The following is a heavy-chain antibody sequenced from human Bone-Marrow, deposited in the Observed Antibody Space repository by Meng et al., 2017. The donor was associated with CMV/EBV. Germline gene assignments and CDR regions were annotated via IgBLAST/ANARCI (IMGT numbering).Heavy chain of an antibody. CDR2: IYHSGST. Sequence: SETLSLTCTVSGYSVSSAYYWGWIRQPPGKGLEWIGSIYHSGSTYYNSSLKSRVTISIDTSKNKFSLKLSSVTAADTAVYYCARKGFPDETSYYYYGMDVWGQGTTVTVSS. CDR1: GYSVSSAYY. CDR3: ARKGFPDETSYYYYGMDV. V-gene: IGHV4-38-2*02. J-gene: IGHJ6*02. D-gene: IGHD1-14*01.